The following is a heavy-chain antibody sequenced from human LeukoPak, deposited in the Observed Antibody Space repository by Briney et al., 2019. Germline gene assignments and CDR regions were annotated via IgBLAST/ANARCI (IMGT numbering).Heavy chain of an antibody. V-gene: IGHV3-9*01. J-gene: IGHJ4*02. D-gene: IGHD3-10*01. CDR2: ISWNSGSI. CDR3: AKGIQEALGFIDY. CDR1: GFTFDDYA. Sequence: PGGSLRLSCAASGFTFDDYAMHWVRQAPGKGLEWVSGISWNSGSIGYADSVKGRFTISRDNAKNSLYLQMNSLRAEDTALYYCAKGIQEALGFIDYWGQGTLVTVSS.